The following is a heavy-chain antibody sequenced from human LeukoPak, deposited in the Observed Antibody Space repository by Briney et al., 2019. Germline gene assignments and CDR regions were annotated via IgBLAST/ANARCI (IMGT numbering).Heavy chain of an antibody. CDR2: ISYDGSNK. CDR3: ARGGYYDSSGYYRN. D-gene: IGHD3-22*01. V-gene: IGHV3-30*04. CDR1: GFTFSSYA. J-gene: IGHJ4*02. Sequence: GGSLRLSCAASGFTFSSYAMHWVRQAPGKGLEWVAVISYDGSNKYYADSVKGRFTTSRDNSKNTLYLQMNSLRAEDTAVYYCARGGYYDSSGYYRNWGQGTLVTVSS.